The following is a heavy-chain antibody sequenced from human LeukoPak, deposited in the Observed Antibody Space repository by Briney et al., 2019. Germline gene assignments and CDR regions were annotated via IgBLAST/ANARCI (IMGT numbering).Heavy chain of an antibody. CDR3: AKLAKWSYYYFDH. V-gene: IGHV3-48*04. CDR2: ICQRSSVL. CDR1: GFTFSDYG. Sequence: PGGSLRLSCGASGFTFSDYGMNWLRQAPGKGLEWIAYICQRSSVLHYADSVKGRFTISRDNAKNSVYLQMNSLRAEDTAVYYCAKLAKWSYYYFDHWGQGTLVTVSS. D-gene: IGHD1-26*01. J-gene: IGHJ4*02.